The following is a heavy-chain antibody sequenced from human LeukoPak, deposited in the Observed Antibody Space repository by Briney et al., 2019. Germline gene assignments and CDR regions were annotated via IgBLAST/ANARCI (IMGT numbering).Heavy chain of an antibody. CDR1: GGSFSGYY. V-gene: IGHV4-34*01. CDR2: INHSGST. CDR3: ARRHPRYCSSTSCPTGFDY. D-gene: IGHD2-2*01. Sequence: PSETLSLTCAVYGGSFSGYYWSWIRQPPGKGLEWIGEINHSGSTNYNPSLKSRVTISVDTSKNQFSLKLSSVTAADTAVYYCARRHPRYCSSTSCPTGFDYWGQGTLVTVSS. J-gene: IGHJ4*02.